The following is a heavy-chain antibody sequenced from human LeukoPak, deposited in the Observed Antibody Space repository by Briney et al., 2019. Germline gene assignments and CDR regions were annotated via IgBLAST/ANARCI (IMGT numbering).Heavy chain of an antibody. CDR3: ARAHASPVIWGSSWDPQYMDV. CDR2: ISSSSSYI. D-gene: IGHD6-13*01. J-gene: IGHJ6*03. V-gene: IGHV3-21*01. CDR1: GFTFSSYS. Sequence: GGSLRLSCAASGFTFSSYSMNWVRQAPGKGLEWVSSISSSSSYIYYADSVKGRFTISRDTAKNSLYLQMNSLRAEDTAVYYCARAHASPVIWGSSWDPQYMDVWGKGTTVTVSS.